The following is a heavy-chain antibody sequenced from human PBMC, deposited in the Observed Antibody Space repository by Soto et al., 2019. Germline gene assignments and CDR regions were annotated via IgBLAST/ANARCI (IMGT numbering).Heavy chain of an antibody. CDR3: ARIYYDSVFDY. D-gene: IGHD3-22*01. CDR1: GGSFSGYY. CDR2: INHSGST. V-gene: IGHV4-34*01. Sequence: SETLSLTCAVYGGSFSGYYWSWIRQPPGKGLEWIGEINHSGSTYYNPSLKSRVTISVDTSKNQFSLKLSSVTAADTAVYYCARIYYDSVFDYWGQGTLVTVSS. J-gene: IGHJ4*02.